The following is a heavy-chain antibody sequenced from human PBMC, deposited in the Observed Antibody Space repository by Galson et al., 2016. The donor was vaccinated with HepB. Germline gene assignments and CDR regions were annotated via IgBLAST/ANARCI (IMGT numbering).Heavy chain of an antibody. CDR3: ARGGKSDVYITAPDDLFFDL. D-gene: IGHD6-13*01. CDR1: GFAFRTYN. V-gene: IGHV3-21*01. CDR2: ISSRTSDI. J-gene: IGHJ2*01. Sequence: SLRLSCAASGFAFRTYNMNWVRQAPGKGLEWVSSISSRTSDIYYADPVKGRFTIPRDNAKNSLYLQMNSLRAEDTAVYYCARGGKSDVYITAPDDLFFDLWGRGTLVTVSS.